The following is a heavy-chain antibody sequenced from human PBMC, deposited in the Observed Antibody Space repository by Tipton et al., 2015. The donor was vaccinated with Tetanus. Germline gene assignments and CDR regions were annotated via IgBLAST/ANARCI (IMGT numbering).Heavy chain of an antibody. V-gene: IGHV4-61*08. CDR3: TRGGDPYRRQYWSFDL. CDR1: GGSVNSGGYY. CDR2: AYYSGSS. J-gene: IGHJ2*01. Sequence: GLVKPSETLSLTCTVSGGSVNSGGYYWSWIRQPPGKGLEWIGYAYYSGSSNYNPSVKRRVIISVDTSKNQFSLTLSSVTADDTVVYYCTRGGDPYRRQYWSFDLWGRGSLVTVSS. D-gene: IGHD2-21*01.